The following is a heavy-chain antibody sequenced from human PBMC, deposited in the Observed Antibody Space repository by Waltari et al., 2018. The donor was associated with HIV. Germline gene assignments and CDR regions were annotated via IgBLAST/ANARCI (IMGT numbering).Heavy chain of an antibody. CDR2: INPNSGDT. D-gene: IGHD3-10*01. V-gene: IGHV1-2*02. J-gene: IGHJ6*02. CDR1: GYPSTAYY. Sequence: HVKLVQSGAEARKPGASVKVSCKTSGYPSTAYYKHWVRQAPGQGLEWMGWINPNSGDTNYAQKCRGRVTLTRATSIHTAYMEVSRLRSDDTAVYYCAREQYGPPTFYYGSGSFYGMDVWGQGTTVTVSS. CDR3: AREQYGPPTFYYGSGSFYGMDV.